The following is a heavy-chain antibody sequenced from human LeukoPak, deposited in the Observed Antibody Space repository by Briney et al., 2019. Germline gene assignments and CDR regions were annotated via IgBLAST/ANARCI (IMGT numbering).Heavy chain of an antibody. Sequence: SQTLSLTCTVSGGSISSGGYYWSWICQHPGKGLEWIGYIYYSGSTYYNPSLKSRVTISVDTSKNQFSLKLSSVTAADTAVYYCARATYYGHWFDPWGQGTLVTVSS. CDR2: IYYSGST. V-gene: IGHV4-31*03. D-gene: IGHD3-3*01. CDR1: GGSISSGGYY. CDR3: ARATYYGHWFDP. J-gene: IGHJ5*02.